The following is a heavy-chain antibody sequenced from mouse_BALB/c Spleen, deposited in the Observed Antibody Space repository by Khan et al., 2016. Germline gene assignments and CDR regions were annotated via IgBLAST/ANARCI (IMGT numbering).Heavy chain of an antibody. CDR1: GYTFTSYV. D-gene: IGHD2-3*01. J-gene: IGHJ4*01. Sequence: VQLKQSGPELVKPGASVKMSCKASGYTFTSYVLHWVKQKPGQGLDWIGYINPHNDGTKYNEKFKGQATLTSDKSSSTAYMEVSSLTSEDAAVYSCAREDGYYAMDYWGQGTSVTVSS. CDR2: INPHNDGT. V-gene: IGHV1S136*01. CDR3: AREDGYYAMDY.